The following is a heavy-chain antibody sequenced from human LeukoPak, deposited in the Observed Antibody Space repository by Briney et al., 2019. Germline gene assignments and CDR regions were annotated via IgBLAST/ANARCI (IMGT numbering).Heavy chain of an antibody. V-gene: IGHV3-7*01. D-gene: IGHD2-15*01. J-gene: IGHJ6*02. CDR3: ARERKDLRLGYYNSAVDV. CDR2: IKEEGSEK. CDR1: GFTFSSYW. Sequence: PGGSLRLSCAVSGFTFSSYWMSWVRQAPGKGLEWVASIKEEGSEKHYVDSVKGRFTISRDNAKDSLYLQMNNLRAEDTAVYYCARERKDLRLGYYNSAVDVWGQGTTVSVSS.